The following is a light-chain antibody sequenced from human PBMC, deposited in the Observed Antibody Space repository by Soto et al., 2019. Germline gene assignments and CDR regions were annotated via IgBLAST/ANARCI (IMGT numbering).Light chain of an antibody. CDR2: GNT. Sequence: QSALTQPPSVSGAPGQRVTISCTGTSSNIGAGYDVHWYQQLPGSAPKLLIFGNTNRPSGVPDRFSGSKSGTSVSLAITGLQAEDEADYYCQAYDSGLSGSVFGGGTKLTVL. CDR3: QAYDSGLSGSV. V-gene: IGLV1-40*01. CDR1: SSNIGAGYD. J-gene: IGLJ3*02.